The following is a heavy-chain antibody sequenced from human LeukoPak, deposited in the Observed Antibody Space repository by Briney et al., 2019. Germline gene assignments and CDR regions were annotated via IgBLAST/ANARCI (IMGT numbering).Heavy chain of an antibody. D-gene: IGHD6-13*01. CDR3: ASVHNSRTYWFDP. CDR1: GGSFSGYY. J-gene: IGHJ5*02. Sequence: SETLSLTCAVYGGSFSGYYWSWIRQPPGKGLEWIGEINHSGSTNYNPSLKSRVTISVDTSKNQFSLKLSSVTAADTAVYYCASVHNSRTYWFDPWGQGTLVTVSS. CDR2: INHSGST. V-gene: IGHV4-34*01.